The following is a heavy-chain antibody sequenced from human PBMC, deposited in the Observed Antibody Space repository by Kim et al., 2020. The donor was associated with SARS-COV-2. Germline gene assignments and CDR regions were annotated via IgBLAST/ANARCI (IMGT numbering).Heavy chain of an antibody. J-gene: IGHJ4*02. Sequence: ASVKVSCKASGYTFTSYYMHWVRQAPGQGLEWMGIINPSGGSTSYAQKFQGRVTMTRDTSTSTVYMELSSLRSEDTAVYYCARDLARTDDYDILTGYGPLDYWGQGTLVTVSS. D-gene: IGHD3-9*01. CDR1: GYTFTSYY. CDR3: ARDLARTDDYDILTGYGPLDY. CDR2: INPSGGST. V-gene: IGHV1-46*01.